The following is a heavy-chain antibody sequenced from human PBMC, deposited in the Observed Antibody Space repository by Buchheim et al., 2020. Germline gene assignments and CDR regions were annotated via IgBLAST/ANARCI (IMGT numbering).Heavy chain of an antibody. V-gene: IGHV4-34*01. CDR2: INHSGST. J-gene: IGHJ4*02. Sequence: QVQLQQWGAGLLKPSETLSLTCAVYGGSFSGYYWSWIRQPPGKGLEWIGEINHSGSTNYNPSLKSRVTISVDKSKNQFSLKLSSVTAADTAVYYCAREVGTLGSSSWQLPRHFDYWGQGTL. CDR1: GGSFSGYY. CDR3: AREVGTLGSSSWQLPRHFDY. D-gene: IGHD6-13*01.